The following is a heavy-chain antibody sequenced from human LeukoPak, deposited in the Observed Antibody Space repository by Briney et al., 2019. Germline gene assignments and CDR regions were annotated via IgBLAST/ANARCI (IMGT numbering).Heavy chain of an antibody. J-gene: IGHJ5*02. CDR1: GGSISSYY. Sequence: SETLSLTCTVSGGSISSYYWSWIRQPAGKGLEWIGRIYTSGSTNYNPSLKSRVTMSVDTSKNQFSLKLSSVTAADRAVYYCAREYLRVVVTMVRDPICWFDPWGQGTLVTVSS. V-gene: IGHV4-4*07. CDR3: AREYLRVVVTMVRDPICWFDP. D-gene: IGHD3-10*01. CDR2: IYTSGST.